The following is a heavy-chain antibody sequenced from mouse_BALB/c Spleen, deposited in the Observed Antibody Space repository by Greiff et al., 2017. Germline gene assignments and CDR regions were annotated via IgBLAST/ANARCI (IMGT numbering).Heavy chain of an antibody. Sequence: EVKVVESGGGLVKPGGSLKLSCAASGFTFSSYTMSWVRQTPEKRLEWVATISSGGGNTYYPDSVKGRFTISRDNAKNNLYLQMSSLRSEDTALYYCARSYDYDGYFDVWGAGTTVTVSS. D-gene: IGHD2-4*01. V-gene: IGHV5-9*03. CDR1: GFTFSSYT. J-gene: IGHJ1*01. CDR3: ARSYDYDGYFDV. CDR2: ISSGGGNT.